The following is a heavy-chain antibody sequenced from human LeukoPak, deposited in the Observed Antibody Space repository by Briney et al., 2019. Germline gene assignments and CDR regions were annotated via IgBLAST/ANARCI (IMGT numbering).Heavy chain of an antibody. D-gene: IGHD3-16*01. CDR2: IYYSGNT. CDR1: GGSISSYY. J-gene: IGHJ3*02. Sequence: SETLSLTCTVSGGSISSYYWSWIRQPPGKGLEWIGYIYYSGNTNYNPSLKSRVTISVDTSKNQFSLKLSSVTAADTAVYYCAREPSEGGLTDAFDIWGQGTMVTVSS. V-gene: IGHV4-59*01. CDR3: AREPSEGGLTDAFDI.